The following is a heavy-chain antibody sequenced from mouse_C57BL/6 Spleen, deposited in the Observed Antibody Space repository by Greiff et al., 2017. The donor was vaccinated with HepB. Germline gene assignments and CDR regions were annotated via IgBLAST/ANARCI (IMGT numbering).Heavy chain of an antibody. CDR2: IYPGDGDT. CDR3: ASRWLLKDYYAMDY. D-gene: IGHD2-3*01. Sequence: VQLQHSGAELVKPGASVKISCKASGYAFSSYWMNWVKQRPGKGLEWIGQIYPGDGDTNYNGKFKGKATLTADKSSSTAYMQLSSLTSEDSAVYFCASRWLLKDYYAMDYWGQGTSVTVSS. J-gene: IGHJ4*01. CDR1: GYAFSSYW. V-gene: IGHV1-80*01.